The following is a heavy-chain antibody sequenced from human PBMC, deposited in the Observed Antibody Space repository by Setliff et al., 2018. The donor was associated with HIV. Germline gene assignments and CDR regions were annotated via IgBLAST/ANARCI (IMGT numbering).Heavy chain of an antibody. CDR2: IYHTGSS. D-gene: IGHD3-22*01. CDR1: GFSISSRYY. CDR3: ASDVLDLVISVYGF. J-gene: IGHJ4*02. Sequence: SETLSLTCDVSGFSISSRYYWGWIRQSPGKGLEWIGNIYHTGSSYYNPSLNDRATISLDTSKNQFSLKLNSVTAADTAVYYCASDVLDLVISVYGFCGQGIPVTVSS. V-gene: IGHV4-38-2*01.